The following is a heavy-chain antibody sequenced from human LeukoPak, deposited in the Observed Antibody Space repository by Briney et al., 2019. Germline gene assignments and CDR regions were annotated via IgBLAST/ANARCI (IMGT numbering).Heavy chain of an antibody. CDR3: ARDIDYYDSSGYPNYYYGMDV. CDR1: RYTFTGYY. Sequence: ASVKVSCKASRYTFTGYYMHWVRQAPGQGLEWMGWINPNSGGTNYAQKFQGRVTMTRDTSISTAYMELSRLRSDDTAVYYCARDIDYYDSSGYPNYYYGMDVWGQGTTVTVSS. J-gene: IGHJ6*02. V-gene: IGHV1-2*02. CDR2: INPNSGGT. D-gene: IGHD3-22*01.